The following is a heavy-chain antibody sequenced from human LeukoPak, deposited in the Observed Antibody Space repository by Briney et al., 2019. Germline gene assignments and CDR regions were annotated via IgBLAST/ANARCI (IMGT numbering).Heavy chain of an antibody. D-gene: IGHD3-3*01. Sequence: SQTLSLTCAISGDSVSSNSAAWNWIRQSPSRGLEWLGRTYYRSKWYNDYAVSVKSRITINPDTSKNQFSLQLNSVTPEDTAVYYCARAPEGDFWSGLGPNYALDYWGQGTLVTVSS. CDR1: GDSVSSNSAA. CDR2: TYYRSKWYN. V-gene: IGHV6-1*01. J-gene: IGHJ4*02. CDR3: ARAPEGDFWSGLGPNYALDY.